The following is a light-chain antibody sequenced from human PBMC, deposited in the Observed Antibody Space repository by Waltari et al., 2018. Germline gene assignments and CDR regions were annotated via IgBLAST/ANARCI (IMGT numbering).Light chain of an antibody. Sequence: QPALTQPASVYGSPGQSITIPCPGPSSDVGHTTHVCWYQKHPDKVPKLIIYEVSKRPSGVSDRFSGSKSGNTASLTISGLQAEDEADYYCLSYAATVSFGFGGGTKLTVL. V-gene: IGLV2-23*02. CDR1: SSDVGHTTH. J-gene: IGLJ2*01. CDR2: EVS. CDR3: LSYAATVSFG.